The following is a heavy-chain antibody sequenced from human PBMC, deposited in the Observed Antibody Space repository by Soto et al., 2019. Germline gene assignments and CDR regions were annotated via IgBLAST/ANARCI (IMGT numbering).Heavy chain of an antibody. CDR1: GFTFSSYA. Sequence: GGSLRLSCAASGFTFSSYAMNWVRQAPGKGLEWVSAISGSGGDTYYADSVKGRFTISRDNSKNTLYLQMNSLRAEDTAVYYCAKSQSRITGTTIAMDVWGQGTTVTVSS. V-gene: IGHV3-23*01. CDR3: AKSQSRITGTTIAMDV. J-gene: IGHJ6*02. CDR2: ISGSGGDT. D-gene: IGHD1-20*01.